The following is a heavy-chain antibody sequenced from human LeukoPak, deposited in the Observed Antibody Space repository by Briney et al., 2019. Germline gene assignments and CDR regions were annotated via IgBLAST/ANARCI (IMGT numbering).Heavy chain of an antibody. D-gene: IGHD6-13*01. CDR2: ISGSGGST. CDR1: GFTFSSHG. J-gene: IGHJ4*02. Sequence: GGSLRLSCAASGFTFSSHGMSWVRQAPGKGLEWVSAISGSGGSTYYADSVKGRFTISRDNSKNTLYLQMNKLRAEDTAVYYCAKDRPRGIAAADYWGQGTLVTVSS. V-gene: IGHV3-23*01. CDR3: AKDRPRGIAAADY.